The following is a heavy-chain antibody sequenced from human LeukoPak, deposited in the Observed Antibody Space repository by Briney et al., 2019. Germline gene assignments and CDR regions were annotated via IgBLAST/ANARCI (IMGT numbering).Heavy chain of an antibody. CDR2: INTNTGNP. J-gene: IGHJ5*02. D-gene: IGHD3-3*01. Sequence: ASVKVSCKASGYTFTSYAMNWVRQAPGQGLEWMGWINTNTGNPTYAQGFTGRFVFSLDTSVSTAYLQFSSLKAEDTAVYYCARDLNPTIFGVRDWFDPWGQGTLVTVSS. CDR1: GYTFTSYA. V-gene: IGHV7-4-1*02. CDR3: ARDLNPTIFGVRDWFDP.